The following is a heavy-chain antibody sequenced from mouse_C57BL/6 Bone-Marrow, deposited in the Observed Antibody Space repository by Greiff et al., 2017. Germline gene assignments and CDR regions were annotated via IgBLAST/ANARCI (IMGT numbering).Heavy chain of an antibody. CDR2: ISSGGSYT. D-gene: IGHD2-13*01. CDR1: GSTFSSYG. CDR3: ARRVIYWYFDV. V-gene: IGHV5-6*01. Sequence: EVQGVESGGDLVKPGGSLKPSCAASGSTFSSYGMSWVRQTPDKRLEWVATISSGGSYTYYPDSVKGRFTISRDNAKNTLYLQMSSLKSEDTAMYYCARRVIYWYFDVWGTGTTVTDSS. J-gene: IGHJ1*03.